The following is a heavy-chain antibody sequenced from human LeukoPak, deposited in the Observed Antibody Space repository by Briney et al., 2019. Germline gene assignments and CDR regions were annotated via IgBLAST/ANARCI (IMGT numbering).Heavy chain of an antibody. J-gene: IGHJ4*02. V-gene: IGHV4-39*07. Sequence: PSETLSLTCTVSGGSISSSSYYWGWIRQPPGKGLEWIGSIYYSGSTYYNPSLKSRVTISVDTSKNQFSLKLSSVTAADTAVYYCASQFGKERGYSYGYPDYWGQGTLVTVSS. CDR2: IYYSGST. CDR1: GGSISSSSYY. D-gene: IGHD5-18*01. CDR3: ASQFGKERGYSYGYPDY.